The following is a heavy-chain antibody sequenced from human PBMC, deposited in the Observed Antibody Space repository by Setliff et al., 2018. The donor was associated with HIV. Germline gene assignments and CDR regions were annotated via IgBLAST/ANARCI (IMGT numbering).Heavy chain of an antibody. V-gene: IGHV3-33*01. CDR3: ARWGSGSYERVFDY. D-gene: IGHD1-26*01. CDR1: GFTFGSYG. Sequence: HPGGSLRLSCTTSGFTFGSYGMHWVRQAPGKGLEWVANIWYDGSEKYYADSVKGRFTISRDNANNLVYLQMNSLRVEDTAVYFCARWGSGSYERVFDYWGQGMLVTVSS. CDR2: IWYDGSEK. J-gene: IGHJ4*02.